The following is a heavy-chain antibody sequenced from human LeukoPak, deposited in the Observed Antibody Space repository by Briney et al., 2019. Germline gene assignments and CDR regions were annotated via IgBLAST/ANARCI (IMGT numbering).Heavy chain of an antibody. CDR2: ISSSSSYT. Sequence: GGSLRLSCAASGFTFSDYYMSWIRQAPGKGLEWVSYISSSSSYTNYADSVKGRFTISRDNAKNSLYLQMNSLRAEDTAVYYCARDGQQLVPFDYWGRGTLVTVSS. V-gene: IGHV3-11*06. J-gene: IGHJ4*02. D-gene: IGHD6-13*01. CDR3: ARDGQQLVPFDY. CDR1: GFTFSDYY.